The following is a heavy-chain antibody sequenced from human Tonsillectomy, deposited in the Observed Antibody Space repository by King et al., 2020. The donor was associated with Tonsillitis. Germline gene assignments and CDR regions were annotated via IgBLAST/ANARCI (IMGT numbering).Heavy chain of an antibody. V-gene: IGHV3-53*01. CDR2: SYSGGST. CDR3: ARYCSGGSCYPRYAFDY. Sequence: VQLVESGGGLIQPGGSLRLSCAASGFTVSSNYMSWVRQAPGKGLEWVSVSYSGGSTYYADSVKGRFTISRDNSKNTLYLQMNSLRAEDTAVYYCARYCSGGSCYPRYAFDYWGQGTLVTVSS. J-gene: IGHJ4*02. D-gene: IGHD2-15*01. CDR1: GFTVSSNY.